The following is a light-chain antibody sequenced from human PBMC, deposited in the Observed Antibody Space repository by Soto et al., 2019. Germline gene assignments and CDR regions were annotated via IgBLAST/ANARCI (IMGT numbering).Light chain of an antibody. CDR2: GSS. V-gene: IGKV1-17*03. Sequence: EIQMTQSPSSISASFGDRFTITCLASQGISHFLAWFQQKTGKVTKRLIYGSSNLQSGVPSRLSGSGSGTEFTITISSLQPEDSATYYCLQHNSYPLTFGGVTKVAIK. CDR1: QGISHF. CDR3: LQHNSYPLT. J-gene: IGKJ4*01.